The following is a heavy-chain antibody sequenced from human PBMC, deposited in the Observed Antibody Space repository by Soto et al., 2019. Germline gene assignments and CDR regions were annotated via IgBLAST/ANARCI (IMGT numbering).Heavy chain of an antibody. CDR3: KRDRWGFAHDNSCYDRYYFDY. J-gene: IGHJ4*02. CDR1: GYGFRGQG. CDR2: ISGYNGNT. Sequence: QVHLVQSGPEVKKPGASVKVSCEVSGYGFRGQGVSWVRQAPGQRFEWMGWISGYNGNTDYAPKFQDRPSLTTATSTSTADMELRGLRFDDTAVYFCKRDRWGFAHDNSCYDRYYFDYWGQGSLVTVSS. D-gene: IGHD3-22*01. V-gene: IGHV1-18*01.